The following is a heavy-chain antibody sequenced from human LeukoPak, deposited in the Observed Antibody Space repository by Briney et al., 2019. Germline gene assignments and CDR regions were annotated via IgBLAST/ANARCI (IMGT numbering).Heavy chain of an antibody. J-gene: IGHJ4*02. CDR2: ISYDGSNK. CDR1: GFTFSSYA. V-gene: IGHV3-30-3*01. Sequence: GRSLRLSCAASGFTFSSYAMHWVRQAPGKGLEWVAVISYDGSNKYYADSVKGRFTISRDNSKNTLYLQMNSLRAEDTAVYYCARDGPEIVVVMHYFDYWGQGTLVTVSS. CDR3: ARDGPEIVVVMHYFDY. D-gene: IGHD3-22*01.